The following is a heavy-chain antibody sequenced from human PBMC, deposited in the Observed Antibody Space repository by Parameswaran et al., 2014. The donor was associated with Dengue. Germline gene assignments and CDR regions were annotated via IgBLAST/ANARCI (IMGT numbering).Heavy chain of an antibody. CDR2: IYTSGST. V-gene: IGHV4-4*07. J-gene: IGHJ6*02. CDR3: ARERVDTAMDTTTYYYYYGMDV. D-gene: IGHD5-18*01. CDR1: GGSISSYY. Sequence: GSLRLSCTVSGGSISSYYWSWIRQPAGKGLEWIGRIYTSGSTNYNPSLKSRVTMSVDTSKNQFSLKLSSVTAADTAVYYCARERVDTAMDTTTYYYYYGMDVWGQGTTVTVSS.